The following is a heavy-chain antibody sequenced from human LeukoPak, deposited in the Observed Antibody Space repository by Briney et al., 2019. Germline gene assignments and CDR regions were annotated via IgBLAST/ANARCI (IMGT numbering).Heavy chain of an antibody. Sequence: SETPSLTCTVSGGSISSSSYYWGWIRQPPGKGLEWIGSIYYSGSSYYNPSLKSRVTISVHTSKNRFSLKLSSVTAADTAVYYCARHVDTATDYFDYWGQGTLVTVSS. CDR2: IYYSGSS. CDR1: GGSISSSSYY. J-gene: IGHJ4*02. V-gene: IGHV4-39*01. CDR3: ARHVDTATDYFDY. D-gene: IGHD5-18*01.